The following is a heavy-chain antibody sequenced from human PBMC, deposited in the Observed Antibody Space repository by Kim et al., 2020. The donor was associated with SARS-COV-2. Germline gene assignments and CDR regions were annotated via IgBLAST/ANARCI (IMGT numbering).Heavy chain of an antibody. Sequence: KGRFTISRDNSKNTLYLQMNSLRAEDTAVYYCAKARGSGSYRSTPYYFDYWGQGTLVTVSS. D-gene: IGHD3-10*01. V-gene: IGHV3-23*01. CDR3: AKARGSGSYRSTPYYFDY. J-gene: IGHJ4*02.